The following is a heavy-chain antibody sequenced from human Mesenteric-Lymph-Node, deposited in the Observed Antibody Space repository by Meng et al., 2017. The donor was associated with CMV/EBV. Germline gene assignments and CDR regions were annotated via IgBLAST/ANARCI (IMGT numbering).Heavy chain of an antibody. J-gene: IGHJ4*02. CDR2: MNPNSGNT. V-gene: IGHV1-8*01. CDR1: GYTFTSYD. CDR3: ARDGYSSGWYNDY. D-gene: IGHD6-19*01. Sequence: CKASGYTFTSYDINWVRQATGQGLEWMGWMNPNSGNTGYAQKFQGRVTMTRNTSINTAYMELSSLRSDDTALYYCARDGYSSGWYNDYWGQGTLVTVSS.